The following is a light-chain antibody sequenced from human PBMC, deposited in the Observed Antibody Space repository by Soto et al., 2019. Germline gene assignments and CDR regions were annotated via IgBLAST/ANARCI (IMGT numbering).Light chain of an antibody. CDR3: QQRDSWPIT. V-gene: IGKV3D-20*02. CDR2: GAS. Sequence: DIVLTQSPGTLSLSPGERAALSCRASQSVSSSYLAWYQQKPGQAPRLLIYGASNRATGIPDRFSGSGSGTDFTLTINSLEPDDFAVYYCQQRDSWPITFGQGTRLEI. CDR1: QSVSSSY. J-gene: IGKJ5*01.